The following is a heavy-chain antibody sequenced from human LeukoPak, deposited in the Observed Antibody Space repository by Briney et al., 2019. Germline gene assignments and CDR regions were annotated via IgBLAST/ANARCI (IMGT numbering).Heavy chain of an antibody. CDR3: ARDDGPYGMDV. J-gene: IGHJ6*02. CDR1: GGSISSGGYY. CDR2: IYYSGST. Sequence: SETLSLTCTVSGGSISSGGYYWSWIRQHPGKGLEWIGYIYYSGSTYYNPSLKSRVTISVDTSKNQFSLELSSVTAADTAVYYCARDDGPYGMDVWGQGTTVTVSS. V-gene: IGHV4-31*03.